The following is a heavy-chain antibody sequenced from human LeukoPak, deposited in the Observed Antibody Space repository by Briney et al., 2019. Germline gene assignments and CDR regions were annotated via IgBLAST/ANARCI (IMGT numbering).Heavy chain of an antibody. CDR3: ARVLEVKGFGVAFDI. Sequence: ASVKVSCKASGYTFTSYGISWVRQAPGQGLELMGWISTYNGNTNYAQKLQGSVTMTTDTSTSTVYMEPRSPKSDDTSLYYCARVLEVKGFGVAFDISGQETIVSVSS. J-gene: IGHJ3*02. CDR2: ISTYNGNT. CDR1: GYTFTSYG. D-gene: IGHD3-3*01. V-gene: IGHV1-18*01.